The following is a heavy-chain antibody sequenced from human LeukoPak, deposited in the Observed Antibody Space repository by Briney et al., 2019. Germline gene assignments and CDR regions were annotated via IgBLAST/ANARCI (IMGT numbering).Heavy chain of an antibody. Sequence: ASVKVSCKAYGYTFTSYYMDWVRQAPGQGLEWMGVINPSGGSTSYAQNFQGRVTMTRDTSTSTVYMELSSLRSEDTAVYYCAREPYDSSGYEYFQHWGQGTLVIVSS. V-gene: IGHV1-46*01. D-gene: IGHD3-22*01. CDR1: GYTFTSYY. CDR3: AREPYDSSGYEYFQH. J-gene: IGHJ1*01. CDR2: INPSGGST.